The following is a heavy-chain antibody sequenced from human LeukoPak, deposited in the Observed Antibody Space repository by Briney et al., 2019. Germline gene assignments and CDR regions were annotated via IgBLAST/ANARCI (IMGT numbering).Heavy chain of an antibody. D-gene: IGHD2-2*01. CDR3: ARGRLDRRCSSTSCYPTDY. Sequence: ASVKVSCKASGSTFTGYYMHWVRQAPGHGLGWMGWINPNSGGTNYAQKFQGRVTMTRDTSISTAYMELSRLRSDDTAVYYCARGRLDRRCSSTSCYPTDYWGQGTLVTVSS. V-gene: IGHV1-2*02. J-gene: IGHJ4*02. CDR2: INPNSGGT. CDR1: GSTFTGYY.